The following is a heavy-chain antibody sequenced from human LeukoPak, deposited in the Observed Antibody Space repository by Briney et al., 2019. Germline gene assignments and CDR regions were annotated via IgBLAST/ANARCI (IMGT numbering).Heavy chain of an antibody. CDR2: TNWNGGST. V-gene: IGHV3-20*04. CDR1: AFTFDDYG. CDR3: ARVVTMVRGVPYYFDY. Sequence: AGSLRLSCSASAFTFDDYGMSWLRQAPGNGLEGVPGTNWNGGSTGYADSVKGRFTISRDNAKNSLYLQMTSLRGEDTALYYCARVVTMVRGVPYYFDYGGQGSLV. J-gene: IGHJ4*02. D-gene: IGHD3-10*01.